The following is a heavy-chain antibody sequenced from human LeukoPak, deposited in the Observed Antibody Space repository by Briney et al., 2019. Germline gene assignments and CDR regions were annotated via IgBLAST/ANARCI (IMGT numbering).Heavy chain of an antibody. CDR2: MYYSGST. V-gene: IGHV4-59*12. Sequence: ETLSLTCSVSGGSISNYYWSWIWQPPGKGLEWIGSMYYSGSTYYNPSLKSRVTISVDTSKNQFSLKLSSVTAADTAVYYCARDLGSPAFDIWGQGTMVTVSS. CDR1: GGSISNYY. J-gene: IGHJ3*02. CDR3: ARDLGSPAFDI. D-gene: IGHD1-26*01.